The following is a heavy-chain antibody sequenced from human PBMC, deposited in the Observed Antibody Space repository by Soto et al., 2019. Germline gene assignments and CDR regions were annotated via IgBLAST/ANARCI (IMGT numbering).Heavy chain of an antibody. CDR1: GGSISSSSYY. Sequence: SETLTLTCAVSGGSISSSSYYWDWIRQPPGKGLEWIGTIYYTGTSNYNPSLKSRVTISVDTSKNQFSLNLSSVTAADTAVYYCTRHAIGVVVPAAIRNWGQGSLVTVSS. D-gene: IGHD2-15*01. V-gene: IGHV4-39*01. CDR3: TRHAIGVVVPAAIRN. CDR2: IYYTGTS. J-gene: IGHJ4*02.